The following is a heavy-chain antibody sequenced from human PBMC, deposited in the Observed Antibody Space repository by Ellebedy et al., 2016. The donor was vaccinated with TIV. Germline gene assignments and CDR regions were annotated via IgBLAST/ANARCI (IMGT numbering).Heavy chain of an antibody. Sequence: GESLKISCGASGSGFTFSSNSMHWVRQSPGRGLEWVAAISYDGIDEWYAESVKGRFTVSRDNSKNTVSLHLNSLTAADTALYYCARCPDTGMLENYYYGLDVWGQGTTVTVTS. CDR1: GSGFTFSSNS. CDR2: ISYDGIDE. D-gene: IGHD5-18*01. V-gene: IGHV3-30-3*01. J-gene: IGHJ6*02. CDR3: ARCPDTGMLENYYYGLDV.